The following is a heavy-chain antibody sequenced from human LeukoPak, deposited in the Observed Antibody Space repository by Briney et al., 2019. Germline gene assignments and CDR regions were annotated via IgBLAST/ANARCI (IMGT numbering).Heavy chain of an antibody. J-gene: IGHJ4*02. Sequence: GESLKISCKSSGYSFTTYWIGWVRQTPGKGLEFLGIIYPHDSETIYSPSFQGQVTVSADKSISTAYLQWNSLKASDTAMYYCARVDRRGYSDYTAILPDYWGQGTLVTVSS. CDR2: IYPHDSET. V-gene: IGHV5-51*01. D-gene: IGHD5-12*01. CDR3: ARVDRRGYSDYTAILPDY. CDR1: GYSFTTYW.